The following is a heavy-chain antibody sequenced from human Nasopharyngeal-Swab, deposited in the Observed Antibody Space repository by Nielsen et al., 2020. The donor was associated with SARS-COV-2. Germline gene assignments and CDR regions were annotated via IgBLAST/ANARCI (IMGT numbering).Heavy chain of an antibody. CDR3: AKGKGSGTVDWFDP. CDR2: ITGTHNA. V-gene: IGHV3-23*01. Sequence: GESLKISCAASGFTFSGYAMCWVRQAPGKGLEWVSSITGTHNAYYADSVKGRFSASRDNSKNTMYLEMNNLRGDDTAVYYCAKGKGSGTVDWFDPWGQGTLVTVSS. CDR1: GFTFSGYA. J-gene: IGHJ5*02. D-gene: IGHD1-7*01.